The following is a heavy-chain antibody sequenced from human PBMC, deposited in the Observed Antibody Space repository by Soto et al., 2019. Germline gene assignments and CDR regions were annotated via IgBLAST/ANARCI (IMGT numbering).Heavy chain of an antibody. Sequence: SVKVSCKASGGTFSSYAISWVRQAPGQGLEWMGGIIPIFGTANYAQKFQGRVTITADESTSTAYMELSSLRSEDTAVYYCARGKDIVVLPAAPEYYYYSVMAVGAKGTTVTVSS. D-gene: IGHD2-2*01. CDR2: IIPIFGTA. CDR1: GGTFSSYA. V-gene: IGHV1-69*13. CDR3: ARGKDIVVLPAAPEYYYYSVMAV. J-gene: IGHJ6*04.